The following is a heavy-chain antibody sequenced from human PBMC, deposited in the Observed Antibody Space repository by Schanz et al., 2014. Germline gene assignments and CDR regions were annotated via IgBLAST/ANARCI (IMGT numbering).Heavy chain of an antibody. J-gene: IGHJ6*02. V-gene: IGHV4-59*12. CDR2: IFFRGST. CDR1: GVSITNNY. CDR3: YGMDV. Sequence: QVQLQESGPGLVKPSETLSLTCTISGVSITNNYWAWVRQPPGKGLEWIGYIFFRGSTYYNPSLKSRVTISIDTSKNQFSLRLPSVTAADTAVYYCYGMDVWGQGTTVTVSS.